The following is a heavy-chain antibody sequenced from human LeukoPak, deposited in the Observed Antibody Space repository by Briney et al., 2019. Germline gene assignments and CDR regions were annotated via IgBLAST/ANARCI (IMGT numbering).Heavy chain of an antibody. Sequence: SETLSLTCTVSGGSISSYYWSWIRQPPGKGLEWIGYIYYSGSTNYNPSLKSRVTISVDTSKNQFSLKLSSVTAADTAVYYCASSRDGYNTYFDYWGQGTLVTVSS. CDR3: ASSRDGYNTYFDY. D-gene: IGHD5-24*01. J-gene: IGHJ4*02. CDR2: IYYSGST. V-gene: IGHV4-59*01. CDR1: GGSISSYY.